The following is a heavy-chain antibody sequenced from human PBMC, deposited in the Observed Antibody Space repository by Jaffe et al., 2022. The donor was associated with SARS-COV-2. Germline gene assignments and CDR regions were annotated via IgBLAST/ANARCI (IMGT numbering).Heavy chain of an antibody. J-gene: IGHJ4*02. D-gene: IGHD3-10*01. Sequence: QVQLQQWGAGLLKPSETLSLTCAVYGGSFSGYYWSWIRQPPGKGLEWIGEINHSGSTNYNPSLKSRVTISEDTSKNQFSLKLSSVSAADTAVYYCARGGRRWELLWRGPEYWGQGTLVTVSS. CDR2: INHSGST. V-gene: IGHV4-34*01. CDR3: ARGGRRWELLWRGPEY. CDR1: GGSFSGYY.